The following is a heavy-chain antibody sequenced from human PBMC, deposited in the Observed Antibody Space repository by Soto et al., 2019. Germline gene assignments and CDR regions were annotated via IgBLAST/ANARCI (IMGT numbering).Heavy chain of an antibody. Sequence: QVQLVQSGGEVKKPGASVKVSCKASGYTFTNYGISWVRQAPGQGLEWMGWINVYNGNTKYAQKVQGRVTMTTDTSTSTAYIERRSRRSDDTAVYYCARGVGSGSYYNQYNWFDPWGQGTLVTVSS. CDR1: GYTFTNYG. J-gene: IGHJ5*02. CDR2: INVYNGNT. V-gene: IGHV1-18*01. D-gene: IGHD3-10*01. CDR3: ARGVGSGSYYNQYNWFDP.